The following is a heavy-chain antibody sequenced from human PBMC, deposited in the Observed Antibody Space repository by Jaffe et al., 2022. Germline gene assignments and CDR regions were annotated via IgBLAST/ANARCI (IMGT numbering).Heavy chain of an antibody. Sequence: EVQLVESGGGLVQPGGSLRLSCAASGFTFSSFEMNWVRQAPGKGLEWVSYIGASGTTIYYADSVKGRFTISRDNANNSLYLQMNSLSAEDTAVYYCAKVGTLYGSGNYYKLQDYWGQGTLVTVSS. CDR1: GFTFSSFE. CDR2: IGASGTTI. D-gene: IGHD3-10*01. CDR3: AKVGTLYGSGNYYKLQDY. V-gene: IGHV3-48*03. J-gene: IGHJ4*02.